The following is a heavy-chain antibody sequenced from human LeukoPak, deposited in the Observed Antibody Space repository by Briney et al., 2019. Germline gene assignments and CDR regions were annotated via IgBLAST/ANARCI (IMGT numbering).Heavy chain of an antibody. CDR2: ISYDGSNK. CDR3: AKDTAMAYNFDY. CDR1: GFTFSSYG. V-gene: IGHV3-30*18. J-gene: IGHJ4*02. Sequence: GGSLRLSCAASGFTFSSYGMHWVRQAPGKGLEWVAVISYDGSNKYYADSVKGRFTISRDNSKNTLYLQMNSLRAEDTAVYYCAKDTAMAYNFDYWGQGTLVTVSS. D-gene: IGHD5-18*01.